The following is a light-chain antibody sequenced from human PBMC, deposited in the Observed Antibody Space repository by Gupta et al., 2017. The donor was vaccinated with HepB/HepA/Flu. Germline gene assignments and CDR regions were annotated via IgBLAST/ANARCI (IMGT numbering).Light chain of an antibody. J-gene: IGKJ1*01. CDR3: QQYNSYSRAT. CDR2: EAS. Sequence: DIQMTQSPSTLSASVGDRVTITCRASQSISSWLAWYQQKPGKAPNLLIYEASSLESGVPSRFSGSGCGTEFTLTISSRQPDDFAAYYCQQYNSYSRATFGQGTNVEIK. V-gene: IGKV1-5*03. CDR1: QSISSW.